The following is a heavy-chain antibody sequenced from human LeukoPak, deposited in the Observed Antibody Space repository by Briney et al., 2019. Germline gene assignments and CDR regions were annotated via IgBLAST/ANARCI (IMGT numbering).Heavy chain of an antibody. CDR1: GASISSYY. Sequence: PSETLSLTCTVSGASISSYYWSWIRQSPGKGLEWIGYIYYSGRTNYNPSLKSRVTISVDTSKNHFSLKLRSVSAADTAIYYCATSEGGGFFDYWGQGTPVTVSS. V-gene: IGHV4-59*08. D-gene: IGHD4-23*01. CDR2: IYYSGRT. CDR3: ATSEGGGFFDY. J-gene: IGHJ4*02.